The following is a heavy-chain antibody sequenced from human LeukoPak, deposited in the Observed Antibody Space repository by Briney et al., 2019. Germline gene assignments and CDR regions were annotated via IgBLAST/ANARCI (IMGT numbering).Heavy chain of an antibody. CDR3: TKESVTYLDY. CDR2: ISSSSSSI. J-gene: IGHJ4*02. CDR1: GFTFSSYS. D-gene: IGHD2-21*02. Sequence: GGSLRLSCAASGFTFSSYSMNWVRQAPGKGLEWVTYISSSSSSIYYADSVKGRFTISRDNAKNSLYLQMNSLRDEDTAVYYCTKESVTYLDYWGQGTLVTVSS. V-gene: IGHV3-48*02.